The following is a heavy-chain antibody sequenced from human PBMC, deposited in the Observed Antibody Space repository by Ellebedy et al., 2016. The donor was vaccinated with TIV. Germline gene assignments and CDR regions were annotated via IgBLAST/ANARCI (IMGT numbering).Heavy chain of an antibody. V-gene: IGHV3-30*18. J-gene: IGHJ4*02. D-gene: IGHD3-22*01. Sequence: PGGSLRLSCAASGFTFSNYGMHWVRQAPGKGLEWVSVISYDGSNKYYADSVKGRFTISRDNPKNTLYVQMNSLRAEDTAVYYCAKVADYYHDSSGFPDNWGQGTLVTVSS. CDR2: ISYDGSNK. CDR3: AKVADYYHDSSGFPDN. CDR1: GFTFSNYG.